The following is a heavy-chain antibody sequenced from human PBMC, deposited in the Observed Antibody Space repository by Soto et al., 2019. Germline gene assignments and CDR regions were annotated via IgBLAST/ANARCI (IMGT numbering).Heavy chain of an antibody. V-gene: IGHV3-21*01. Sequence: EVQLVESGGGLVKPGGSLRLSCAASGFTFSSYSMNWVRQAPGKGLEWVSSISSSSSYIYYADSVKGRFTISRDNAKNSLYLQMTSLRAEDTAVYYCAREGQWLVRPYYYYGMDVWGQGTTVTVSS. CDR1: GFTFSSYS. J-gene: IGHJ6*02. CDR3: AREGQWLVRPYYYYGMDV. CDR2: ISSSSSYI. D-gene: IGHD6-19*01.